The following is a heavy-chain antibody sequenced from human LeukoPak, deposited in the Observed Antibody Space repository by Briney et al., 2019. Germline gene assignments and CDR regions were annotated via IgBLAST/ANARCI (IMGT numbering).Heavy chain of an antibody. D-gene: IGHD3-10*01. Sequence: GGSLRLSCAASGFTFSSYAVSWVRQAPGKGLEWVSAISGSGGSTYYADSVKGRFTISRDNSKNTLYLQMNSLRAEDTAVYYCAKVGAGLMGYYGSGSYYLSPWGQGTLVTVSS. V-gene: IGHV3-23*01. J-gene: IGHJ5*02. CDR1: GFTFSSYA. CDR3: AKVGAGLMGYYGSGSYYLSP. CDR2: ISGSGGST.